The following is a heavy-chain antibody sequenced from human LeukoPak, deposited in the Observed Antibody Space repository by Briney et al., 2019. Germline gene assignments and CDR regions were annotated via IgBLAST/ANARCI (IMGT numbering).Heavy chain of an antibody. Sequence: RASVKVSCKASGFTFTISAVQWVRQARGQRLEWIGWIVVGSGNTNYAQKFQERVTITRDMSTSTAYMELSSLRSEDTAVYYCAAGYLYYDSSGYYPVGGYWGQGTLVTVSS. CDR3: AAGYLYYDSSGYYPVGGY. V-gene: IGHV1-58*01. J-gene: IGHJ4*02. CDR1: GFTFTISA. D-gene: IGHD3-22*01. CDR2: IVVGSGNT.